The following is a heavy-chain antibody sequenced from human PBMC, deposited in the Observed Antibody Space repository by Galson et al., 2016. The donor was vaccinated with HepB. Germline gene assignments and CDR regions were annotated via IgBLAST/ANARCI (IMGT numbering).Heavy chain of an antibody. D-gene: IGHD1-1*01. Sequence: QSGAEVKKPGESLKISCKGSGYSFTSYWIGWVRQMPGKGLQHMGIIYPGDSDTTYSPSFQGQVTMSVDKSISTACLQWRSLKASDTAMYYCARYNWNAHYNGMDVWGQGTTVTVSS. V-gene: IGHV5-51*01. J-gene: IGHJ6*02. CDR3: ARYNWNAHYNGMDV. CDR2: IYPGDSDT. CDR1: GYSFTSYW.